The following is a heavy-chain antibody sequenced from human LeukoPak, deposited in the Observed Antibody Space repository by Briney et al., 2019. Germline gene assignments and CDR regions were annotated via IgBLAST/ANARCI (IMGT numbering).Heavy chain of an antibody. Sequence: GGSLRLSCAASGFTFSRFAMHWVRQAPGKGLEWVAVISYDGSKKYYADSVKGRFTISRDNSKNTLYQQMNSLRAEDTAVYSCAREQIGGNSFDAFDIWGQGTMVTVSS. CDR1: GFTFSRFA. V-gene: IGHV3-30*04. CDR3: AREQIGGNSFDAFDI. CDR2: ISYDGSKK. J-gene: IGHJ3*02. D-gene: IGHD4-23*01.